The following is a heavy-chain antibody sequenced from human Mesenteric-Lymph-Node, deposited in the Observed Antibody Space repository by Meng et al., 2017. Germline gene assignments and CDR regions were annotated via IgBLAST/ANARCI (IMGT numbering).Heavy chain of an antibody. CDR1: GFSFSFYN. D-gene: IGHD3-16*01. CDR2: ISIRGTTI. V-gene: IGHV3-48*03. J-gene: IGHJ5*02. Sequence: GESLKISCAASGFSFSFYNMNWVRQAPGKGLEWISYISIRGTTIYYADSVKGRFTISRDNAKSALYLQLNSLRAEDTAVYYCARAHDYYDTSVDPWGRGTLVTVSS. CDR3: ARAHDYYDTSVDP.